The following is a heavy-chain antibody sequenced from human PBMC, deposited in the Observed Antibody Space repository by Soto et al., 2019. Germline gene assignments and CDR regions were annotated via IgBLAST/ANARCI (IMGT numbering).Heavy chain of an antibody. CDR1: GGSISSGDYY. J-gene: IGHJ5*02. CDR2: IYYSGST. Sequence: PSETLSLTCTVSGGSISSGDYYWSWIRHPPGKGLEWIGYIYYSGSTYYNPSLKSRVTISVDTSKNQFSLKLSSVTAADTAVYYCARAHYCSSTSCYEVHGWFDPWGQGTLVTVSS. CDR3: ARAHYCSSTSCYEVHGWFDP. D-gene: IGHD2-2*01. V-gene: IGHV4-30-4*01.